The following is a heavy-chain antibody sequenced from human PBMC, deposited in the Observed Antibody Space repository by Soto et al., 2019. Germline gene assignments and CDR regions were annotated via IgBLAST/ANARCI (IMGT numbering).Heavy chain of an antibody. CDR2: ISAYNGNT. D-gene: IGHD3-10*01. CDR3: ARELIYGSGMYY. Sequence: QVQLVQSGAEVKKPGASVKVSCKASGYTFTSYGISWVRQAPGQGLEWMGWISAYNGNTNYAQKLQGRVTMTTDTPTRTGHRELRSLRSEDPAVYYCARELIYGSGMYYWGQVPLVTVSS. CDR1: GYTFTSYG. V-gene: IGHV1-18*01. J-gene: IGHJ4*02.